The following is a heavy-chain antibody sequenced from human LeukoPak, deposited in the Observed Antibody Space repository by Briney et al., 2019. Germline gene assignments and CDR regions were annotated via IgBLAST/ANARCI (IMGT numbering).Heavy chain of an antibody. Sequence: ASVKVSCRALGYIFTDYYIYWVRQAPGQGLEWMGWINPNSGGTNYAQKFQGRVTMTRDTSISTAYMELSRLRSDDTAVYYCARGAPRLGATRPNDAFDIWGQGTMVTVSS. D-gene: IGHD1-26*01. J-gene: IGHJ3*02. CDR1: GYIFTDYY. CDR2: INPNSGGT. V-gene: IGHV1-2*02. CDR3: ARGAPRLGATRPNDAFDI.